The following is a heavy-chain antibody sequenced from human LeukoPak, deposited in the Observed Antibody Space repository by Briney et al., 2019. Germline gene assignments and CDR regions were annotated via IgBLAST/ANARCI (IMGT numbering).Heavy chain of an antibody. CDR1: GFMFSDYA. D-gene: IGHD6-13*01. CDR3: TTEAPYTSGWFS. Sequence: PGGSLRLSCAACGFMFSDYAMHWVRQTPGRGQEWVGRIKTRGDGATTDLTAPVKGRFAISRDDSKSTLYLHMNSLTIDDTAVYYCTTEAPYTSGWFSWGQGTLVTVSS. J-gene: IGHJ5*02. CDR2: IKTRGDGATT. V-gene: IGHV3-15*05.